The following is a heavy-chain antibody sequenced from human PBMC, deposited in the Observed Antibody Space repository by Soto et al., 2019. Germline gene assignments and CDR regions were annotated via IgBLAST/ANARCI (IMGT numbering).Heavy chain of an antibody. D-gene: IGHD3-10*01. CDR2: IYHSGST. V-gene: IGHV4-4*02. Sequence: SETLSLTCAVSGGSISSSNWWSWVRQPPGKGLEWIGEIYHSGSTNYNPSLKSRVTISVDKSKNQFSLKLSSVTAADTAVYYWARVGDTYYYGSGSCIFDYWGQGTLVTVSS. CDR3: ARVGDTYYYGSGSCIFDY. J-gene: IGHJ4*02. CDR1: GGSISSSNW.